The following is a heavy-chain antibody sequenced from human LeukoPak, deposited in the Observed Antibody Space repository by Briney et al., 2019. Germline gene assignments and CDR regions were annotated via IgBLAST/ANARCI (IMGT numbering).Heavy chain of an antibody. Sequence: PSETLSLTCTVSGGSISSSSYYWGWIRQPPGKGLEWIGSIYYSGSTYYNPSLKSRVTISVDTSKNQFSLKLSSVTAADTAVYYCARLIPAAMAFRYFDLWGRGTLVTVSS. D-gene: IGHD2-2*01. V-gene: IGHV4-39*07. J-gene: IGHJ2*01. CDR2: IYYSGST. CDR3: ARLIPAAMAFRYFDL. CDR1: GGSISSSSYY.